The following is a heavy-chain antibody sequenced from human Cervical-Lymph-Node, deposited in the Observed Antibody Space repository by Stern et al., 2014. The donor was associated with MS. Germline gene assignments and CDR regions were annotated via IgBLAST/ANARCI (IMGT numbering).Heavy chain of an antibody. V-gene: IGHV3-33*01. CDR1: GFTFEDYA. CDR2: IWNDGSQK. Sequence: QVQLVESGGGVVQPGGSQRLSCTASGFTFEDYAMEWVRQVPGKGLEWEAMIWNDGSQKYYGDTGRGRFSVSRDNSRNTLYLQMKSLSLEDTAVYYCARKIPDYYYYAMDVWGQGTTVTVSS. J-gene: IGHJ6*02. CDR3: ARKIPDYYYYAMDV. D-gene: IGHD2-2*02.